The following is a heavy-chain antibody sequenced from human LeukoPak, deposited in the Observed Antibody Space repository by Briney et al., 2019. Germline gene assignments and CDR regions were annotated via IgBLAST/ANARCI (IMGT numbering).Heavy chain of an antibody. V-gene: IGHV3-66*01. Sequence: PGGSLRLSCAASGFTFSSYAMSWVRQAPGKGLEWVSVIYSGGSTYYADSVKGRFTISRDNSKNTLYLQMNSLRAEDTAVYYCARVFGDYEWAIDYWGQGTLVTVSS. D-gene: IGHD4-17*01. CDR1: GFTFSSYA. CDR2: IYSGGST. J-gene: IGHJ4*02. CDR3: ARVFGDYEWAIDY.